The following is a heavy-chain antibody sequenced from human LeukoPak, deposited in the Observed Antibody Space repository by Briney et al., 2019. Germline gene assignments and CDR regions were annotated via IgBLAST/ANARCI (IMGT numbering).Heavy chain of an antibody. V-gene: IGHV3-23*01. J-gene: IGHJ3*02. Sequence: GGSLTLSCAASGFTLSSYSMSWVRQAPGKGLEWVSSISGSGSSTYYADSVKGRLSICRHNYKHTMYLRMNSLRAEEPAVYYWSKDYGDFGRFEALDIWCQGTRDTVSS. CDR2: ISGSGSST. D-gene: IGHD4-17*01. CDR3: SKDYGDFGRFEALDI. CDR1: GFTLSSYS.